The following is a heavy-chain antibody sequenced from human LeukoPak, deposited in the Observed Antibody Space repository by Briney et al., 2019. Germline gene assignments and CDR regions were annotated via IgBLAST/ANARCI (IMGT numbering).Heavy chain of an antibody. J-gene: IGHJ4*02. CDR1: GFTFRSYV. V-gene: IGHV3-23*01. CDR3: AIDVQDDLDY. D-gene: IGHD1-1*01. Sequence: GGSLRLSCAASGFTFRSYVMKWVRQAPGKGVEWVSTIDRAGSTDTHYADSVKGRFTISRDNSKNTLYLQMNSLRVEDTALYYCAIDVQDDLDYWGQGTLVTVSS. CDR2: IDRAGSTDT.